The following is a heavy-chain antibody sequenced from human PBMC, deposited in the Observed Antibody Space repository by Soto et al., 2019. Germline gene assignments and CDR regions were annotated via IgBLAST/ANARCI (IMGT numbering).Heavy chain of an antibody. CDR3: ARGGHIGRWLDP. Sequence: SEILSLTCAVYGGSFSGYYWSWIRQPPGKGLEWIGEINHSGSTNYNPSLKSRVTISVDTSKNQFSLKLSSVTAADTAVYYCARGGHIGRWLDPWGQGTLVTVSS. V-gene: IGHV4-34*01. CDR2: INHSGST. D-gene: IGHD3-10*01. CDR1: GGSFSGYY. J-gene: IGHJ5*02.